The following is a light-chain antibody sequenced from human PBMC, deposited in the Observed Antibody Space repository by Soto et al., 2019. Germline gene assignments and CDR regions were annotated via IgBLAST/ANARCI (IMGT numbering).Light chain of an antibody. CDR3: QQSYSTPPT. Sequence: DIQMTQSPSSLSASVGDRVTISCRASQTITTFLNWYQQRPGKAPNLLIYDASSLQSGVPSRFSGSGSGTDFTLTINSLQPEDFATYYCQQSYSTPPTFGHGTRLEIK. CDR1: QTITTF. J-gene: IGKJ5*01. V-gene: IGKV1-39*01. CDR2: DAS.